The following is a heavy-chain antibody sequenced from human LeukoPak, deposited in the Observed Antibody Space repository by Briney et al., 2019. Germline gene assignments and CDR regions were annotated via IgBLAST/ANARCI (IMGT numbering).Heavy chain of an antibody. Sequence: ASETLSLTCTVSGGSISTYYWSWVRQPPGKGLEWIGYIYYSGNTNYNPSLKSRVTISLNTSKNQISLKLTSVTAADTAVYYCTRDYTSRWCYFDHWGQGTLVTVSS. CDR1: GGSISTYY. D-gene: IGHD6-19*01. J-gene: IGHJ4*02. CDR3: TRDYTSRWCYFDH. V-gene: IGHV4-59*01. CDR2: IYYSGNT.